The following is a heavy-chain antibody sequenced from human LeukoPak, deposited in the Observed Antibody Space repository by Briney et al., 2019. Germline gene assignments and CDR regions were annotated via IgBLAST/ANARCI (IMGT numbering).Heavy chain of an antibody. V-gene: IGHV3-49*03. Sequence: GGSLRLSCTASGFTFGDYAMSWFRQAPGKGLEWVGFIRSKAYGGTTEYAASVKGRFTISRDDSKSIAYLQMNSLRAEDTAVYYCARELRSPHIVVVTYDYWGQGTLVTVSS. CDR1: GFTFGDYA. D-gene: IGHD2-21*02. CDR3: ARELRSPHIVVVTYDY. J-gene: IGHJ4*02. CDR2: IRSKAYGGTT.